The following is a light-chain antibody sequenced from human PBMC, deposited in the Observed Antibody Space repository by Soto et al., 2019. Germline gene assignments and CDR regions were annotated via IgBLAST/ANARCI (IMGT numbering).Light chain of an antibody. CDR1: SSDIGDYDS. CDR2: EVS. V-gene: IGLV2-14*01. CDR3: SSYTSTTTV. Sequence: QSALTQPASVSGSPGQSITISCTGFSSDIGDYDSVSWYQQHPGSAPKLVIYEVSSRPSGISSRFSASKSGNTASLTISGLQADDEAEYYCSSYTSTTTVFGGGTKLTVL. J-gene: IGLJ2*01.